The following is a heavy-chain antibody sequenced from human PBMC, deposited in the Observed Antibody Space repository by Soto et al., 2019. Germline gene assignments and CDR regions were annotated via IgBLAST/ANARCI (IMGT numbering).Heavy chain of an antibody. D-gene: IGHD1-26*01. CDR3: AREKRVGATDYYYYYGMDV. CDR2: IWYDGSNK. Sequence: VGSLRLSCAASGFTFSSYGMHWVRQAPGKGLEWVAVIWYDGSNKYYADSVKGRSTISRDNSKNTLYLQMNSLRAEDTAVYYCAREKRVGATDYYYYYGMDVWGQGTTVTVSS. CDR1: GFTFSSYG. V-gene: IGHV3-33*01. J-gene: IGHJ6*02.